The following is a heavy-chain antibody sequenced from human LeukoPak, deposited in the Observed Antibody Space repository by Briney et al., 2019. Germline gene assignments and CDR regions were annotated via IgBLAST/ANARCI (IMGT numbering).Heavy chain of an antibody. Sequence: PGGSLRLSCAASGFTFSSYAMHWVRQAPGKGLEYVSAISSNGGSTYYANSVKGRFTISRDNSKNTLYLQMNSLRAEDTAVYYCAKDSLWELVGWGQGTLVTVSS. CDR3: AKDSLWELVG. J-gene: IGHJ4*02. CDR1: GFTFSSYA. V-gene: IGHV3-64*01. CDR2: ISSNGGST. D-gene: IGHD1-26*01.